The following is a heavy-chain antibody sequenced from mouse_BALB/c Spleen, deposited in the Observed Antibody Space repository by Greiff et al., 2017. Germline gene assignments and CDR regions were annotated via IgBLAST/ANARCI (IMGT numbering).Heavy chain of an antibody. V-gene: IGHV1-9*01. CDR2: ILPGSGST. CDR3: VYYDYDVNYAMDY. J-gene: IGHJ4*01. CDR1: GYTFSSYC. Sequence: QVQLQQSGAELMKPGASVKISCKATGYTFSSYCIEWVKQRPGHGLQWIGEILPGSGSTNYNEKFKGKATFTADTSSNTAYMQLSSLTSEDSAVYYSVYYDYDVNYAMDYWGQGTSVTVSS. D-gene: IGHD2-4*01.